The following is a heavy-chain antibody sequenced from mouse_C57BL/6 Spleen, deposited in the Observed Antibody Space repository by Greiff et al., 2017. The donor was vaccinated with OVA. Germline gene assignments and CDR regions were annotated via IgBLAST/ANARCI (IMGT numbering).Heavy chain of an antibody. Sequence: QVQLKQPGTELVKPGASVKLSCKASGYTFTSYWMHWVKQRPGQGLEWIGNINPSNGGTNYNEKFKSKATLTVDKSSSTAYMQLSSLTSEDSAVYYCARSLGHYYAMDYWGQGTSVTVSS. CDR2: INPSNGGT. J-gene: IGHJ4*01. V-gene: IGHV1-53*01. CDR3: ARSLGHYYAMDY. CDR1: GYTFTSYW.